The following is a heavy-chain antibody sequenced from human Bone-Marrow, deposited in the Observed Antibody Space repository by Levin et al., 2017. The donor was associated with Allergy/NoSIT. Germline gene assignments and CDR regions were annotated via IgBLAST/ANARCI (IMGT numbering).Heavy chain of an antibody. J-gene: IGHJ4*02. Sequence: LSLTCAASGFAFNTYHMHWVRQAPGRGLEWLSSITSTSKNIYYADSLKGRFTISRDNAKNSLYLQVSSLRAEDTALYFCATEKLEMAPTGTSYFFDHWGQGTQVTVSS. CDR2: ITSTSKNI. CDR3: ATEKLEMAPTGTSYFFDH. CDR1: GFAFNTYH. D-gene: IGHD5-24*01. V-gene: IGHV3-21*01.